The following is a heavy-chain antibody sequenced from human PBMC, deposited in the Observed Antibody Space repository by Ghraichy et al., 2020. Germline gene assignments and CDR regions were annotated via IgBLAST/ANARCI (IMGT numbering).Heavy chain of an antibody. CDR1: GGSFSGYY. V-gene: IGHV4-34*01. CDR3: ARARYYYGSGSYYNVWPNYYYYMDV. J-gene: IGHJ6*03. D-gene: IGHD3-10*01. Sequence: SETLSLTCAVYGGSFSGYYWSWIRQPPGKGLEWIGEINHSGSTNYNPSLKSRVTISVDTSKNQFSLKLSSVTAADTAVYYCARARYYYGSGSYYNVWPNYYYYMDVWGKGTTVTVSS. CDR2: INHSGST.